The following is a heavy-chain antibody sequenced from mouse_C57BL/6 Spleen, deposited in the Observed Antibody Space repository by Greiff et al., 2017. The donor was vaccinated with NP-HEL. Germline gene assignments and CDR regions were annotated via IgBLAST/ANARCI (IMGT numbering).Heavy chain of an antibody. CDR1: GFTFSDYG. CDR3: ARTYYYGSSYYAIDY. CDR2: ISSGSSTI. Sequence: EVKLMESGGGLVKPGGSLKLSCAASGFTFSDYGMHWVRQAPEKGLEWVAYISSGSSTIYYADTVKGRFTISRDNAKNTLFLQMTSLRSEDTAMYYCARTYYYGSSYYAIDYWGQGTSVTVSS. D-gene: IGHD1-1*01. V-gene: IGHV5-17*01. J-gene: IGHJ4*01.